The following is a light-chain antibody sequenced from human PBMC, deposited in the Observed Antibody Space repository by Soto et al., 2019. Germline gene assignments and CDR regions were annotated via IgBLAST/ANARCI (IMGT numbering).Light chain of an antibody. CDR3: RQGDSFPFT. Sequence: DIKMTQSPSSVSASVGDRVTITCRASQDISTWVAWYQQKPGKAPKLLIPAASTLQSGAPRRFSGSGSGTDFNLIISSLQPEDFATYFCRQGDSFPFTFGGGTKVDIK. J-gene: IGKJ4*01. V-gene: IGKV1-12*01. CDR2: AAS. CDR1: QDISTW.